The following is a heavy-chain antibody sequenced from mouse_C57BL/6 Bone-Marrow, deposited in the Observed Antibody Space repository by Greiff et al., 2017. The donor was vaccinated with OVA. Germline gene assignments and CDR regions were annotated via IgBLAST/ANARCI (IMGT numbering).Heavy chain of an antibody. J-gene: IGHJ1*03. CDR1: GYTFTSYG. Sequence: VQLVESGAELARPGASVKLSCKASGYTFTSYGISWVKQRTGQGLEWIGEIYPRSGNTYYNEKFKGKATLTADKSSSTAYMELRSLTSEDSAVYFCARESKNWYFDVWGTGTTVTVSS. V-gene: IGHV1-81*01. CDR3: ARESKNWYFDV. CDR2: IYPRSGNT. D-gene: IGHD2-5*01.